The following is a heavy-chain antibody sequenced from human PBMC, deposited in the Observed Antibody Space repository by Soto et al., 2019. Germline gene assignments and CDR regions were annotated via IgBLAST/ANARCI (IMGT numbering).Heavy chain of an antibody. V-gene: IGHV2-5*01. D-gene: IGHD6-25*01. Sequence: QITLKESGPTLVKPTQTLTLTCTFSGFSLTTSGVGVGWIRQPPGKAPEWLALIYWNDDKRYSPSLRSRLTITKATSINQVVLTMTDMDPVDTATYSCAHRLGSRGSFDYWGQGSLVTVSS. CDR1: GFSLTTSGVG. CDR2: IYWNDDK. J-gene: IGHJ4*02. CDR3: AHRLGSRGSFDY.